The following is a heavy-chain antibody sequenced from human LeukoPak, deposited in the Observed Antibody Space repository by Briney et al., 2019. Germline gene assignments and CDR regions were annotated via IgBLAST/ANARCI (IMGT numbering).Heavy chain of an antibody. CDR1: GGTFSSYA. D-gene: IGHD2-15*01. Sequence: ASVKVSCKASGGTFSSYAISWVRQAPGQGLEWMGWISAYNGNTNYAQKLQGRVTMTTDTSTSTAYMELRSLRSDDTAVYYCARDKYCSGGSCYSDYYYYYGMDVWGQGTTVTVSS. CDR3: ARDKYCSGGSCYSDYYYYYGMDV. V-gene: IGHV1-18*01. CDR2: ISAYNGNT. J-gene: IGHJ6*02.